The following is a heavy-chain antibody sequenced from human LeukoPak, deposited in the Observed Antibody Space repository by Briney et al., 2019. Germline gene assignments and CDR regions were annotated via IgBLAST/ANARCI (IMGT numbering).Heavy chain of an antibody. CDR1: GYTFTGYY. V-gene: IGHV1-2*02. CDR2: INPNSGGT. D-gene: IGHD1-26*01. J-gene: IGHJ4*02. CDR3: ARDPARPWEPIYDY. Sequence: ASVKVSCKASGYTFTGYYMHWVRQAPGQGLEWMGWINPNSGGTNYAQKFQGRVTMTRDTSISTAYMELSRLRSDDTAVYYCARDPARPWEPIYDYWGQGTLVTVSS.